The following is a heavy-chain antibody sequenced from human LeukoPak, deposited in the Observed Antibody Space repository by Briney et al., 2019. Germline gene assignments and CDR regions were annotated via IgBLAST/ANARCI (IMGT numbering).Heavy chain of an antibody. CDR2: VHPNSGNT. Sequence: ASVTVSCKTSGYPFNNYEINWVRQAAGRGHEWMGWVHPNSGNTAYAQKYQGRVTMTRDTSISTAYKELSSLRSDDTAVYFCARGPRNDPWGQGTLVTVSS. CDR1: GYPFNNYE. CDR3: ARGPRNDP. V-gene: IGHV1-8*01. J-gene: IGHJ5*01. D-gene: IGHD1-14*01.